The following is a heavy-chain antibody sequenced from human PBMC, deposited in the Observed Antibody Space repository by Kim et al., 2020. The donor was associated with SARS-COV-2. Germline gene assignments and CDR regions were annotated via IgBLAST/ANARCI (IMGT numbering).Heavy chain of an antibody. CDR1: GFTFGDYA. D-gene: IGHD3-9*01. Sequence: GGSLRLSCTASGFTFGDYAMSWFRQAPGKGLEWVGFIRSKAYGGTTEYAASVKGRFTISRDDSKSIAYLQMNSLKTEDTAVYYCTRDLNYDILTGYSHDPYGMDVWGQGTTVTVSS. CDR2: IRSKAYGGTT. CDR3: TRDLNYDILTGYSHDPYGMDV. J-gene: IGHJ6*02. V-gene: IGHV3-49*03.